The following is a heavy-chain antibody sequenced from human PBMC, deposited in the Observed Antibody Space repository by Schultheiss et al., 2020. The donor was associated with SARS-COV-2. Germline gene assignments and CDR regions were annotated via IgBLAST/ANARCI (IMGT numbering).Heavy chain of an antibody. CDR2: ISSSSSYI. V-gene: IGHV3-21*01. CDR3: AKLGYCSSTSCYIDYYYYYGMDV. J-gene: IGHJ6*02. Sequence: GGSLRLSCAASGFTFSSYGMHWVRQAPGKGLEWVSSISSSSSYIYYADSVKGRFTISRDNAKNSLYLQMNSLRAEDTAVYYCAKLGYCSSTSCYIDYYYYYGMDVWGQGTTVTVSS. D-gene: IGHD2-2*02. CDR1: GFTFSSYG.